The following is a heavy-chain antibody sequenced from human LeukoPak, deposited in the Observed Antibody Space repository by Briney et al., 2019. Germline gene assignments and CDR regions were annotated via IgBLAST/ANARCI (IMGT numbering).Heavy chain of an antibody. CDR2: ISSSGSTI. D-gene: IGHD5/OR15-5a*01. Sequence: PGGSLRLSCAASGFTFSNYDMNWVRQAPGKGLEWVSYISSSGSTIYYADSVKGRFTISRDNAKNSLYLQMNSLRAEDTAVYYGARELIGSNVPPPGGFDYWGQGTLVTVSS. CDR1: GFTFSNYD. CDR3: ARELIGSNVPPPGGFDY. J-gene: IGHJ4*02. V-gene: IGHV3-48*03.